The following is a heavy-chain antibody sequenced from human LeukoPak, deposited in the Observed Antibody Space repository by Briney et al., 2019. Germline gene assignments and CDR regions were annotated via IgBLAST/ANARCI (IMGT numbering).Heavy chain of an antibody. D-gene: IGHD3-22*01. V-gene: IGHV6-1*01. J-gene: IGHJ5*02. Sequence: SQTLSLTCAISGDSVSSNSAAWNWIRQSPSRGLEWLGRTYYRSKWYNDHAASVKSRITINSDTSKNQFSLQLNSVTPEDTAVYYCARASYYDSSDVRFDPWGQGTLVTVSS. CDR2: TYYRSKWYN. CDR3: ARASYYDSSDVRFDP. CDR1: GDSVSSNSAA.